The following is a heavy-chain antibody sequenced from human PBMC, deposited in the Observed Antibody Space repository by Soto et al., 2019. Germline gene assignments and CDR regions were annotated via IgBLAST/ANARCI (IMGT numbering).Heavy chain of an antibody. D-gene: IGHD3-10*01. CDR3: ARSMVRGVNHYYYGMDV. CDR1: GYTFTGYY. CDR2: INPNSGGT. Sequence: GASVKVSCKASGYTFTGYYMHWVRQAPGQGLEWMGWINPNSGGTNYAEKFQGRVTMTRDTSISTAYMELSRLRSDDTAVYYCARSMVRGVNHYYYGMDVWGQGTTVTVSS. V-gene: IGHV1-2*02. J-gene: IGHJ6*02.